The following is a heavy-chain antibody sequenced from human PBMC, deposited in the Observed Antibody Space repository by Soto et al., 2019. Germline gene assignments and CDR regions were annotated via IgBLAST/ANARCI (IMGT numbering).Heavy chain of an antibody. V-gene: IGHV1-69*12. CDR2: IVPNFGTT. CDR1: GGTFSNYA. CDR3: ARVEAVAGLYNYHGLDV. Sequence: QVQLVQSGAEVKKPGSSVKVSCKVSGGTFSNYAIDWVRLAPGHGLEWMGGIVPNFGTTYYTQKFQGRATIIADDSTTTAYLEMSGLRSEDTAIYYCARVEAVAGLYNYHGLDVWGQGTAVTVSS. D-gene: IGHD6-19*01. J-gene: IGHJ6*02.